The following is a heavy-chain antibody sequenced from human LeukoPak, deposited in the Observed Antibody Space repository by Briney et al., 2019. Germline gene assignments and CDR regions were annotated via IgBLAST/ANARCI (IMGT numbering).Heavy chain of an antibody. Sequence: GRSLRLSCAASGFTFSSYGVHWVRQAPGKGLEWVALIWYDGSNKYYADSVKGRFTISRANSKNTLYLQMNSLRAEDTAVYYCAKDHGTYTDYWGQGTLVTVSS. CDR2: IWYDGSNK. D-gene: IGHD1-1*01. J-gene: IGHJ4*02. CDR3: AKDHGTYTDY. V-gene: IGHV3-33*06. CDR1: GFTFSSYG.